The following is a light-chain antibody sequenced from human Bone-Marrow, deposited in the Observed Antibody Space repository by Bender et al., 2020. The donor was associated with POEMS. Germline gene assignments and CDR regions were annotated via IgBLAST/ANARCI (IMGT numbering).Light chain of an antibody. J-gene: IGLJ3*02. CDR2: DVN. CDR1: SSDIGAYDY. Sequence: QSALTQPASVSGSPGQSITISCSGTSSDIGAYDYVSWYQQHPGKAPKLMIYDVNNRPSGVSNRFSGSKSANTASLTTSGLQAEDEADYYCSSYTDSSTLVVFGGGTKLTVL. V-gene: IGLV2-14*01. CDR3: SSYTDSSTLVV.